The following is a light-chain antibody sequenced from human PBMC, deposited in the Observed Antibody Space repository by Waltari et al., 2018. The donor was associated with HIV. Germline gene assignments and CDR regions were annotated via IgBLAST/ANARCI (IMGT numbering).Light chain of an antibody. CDR1: QNIKNN. Sequence: EIVMTQSPATLSASPGERATLSCRASQNIKNNLAWYPQKPGQAPRLLIHGASTTDTGISARFSGSGSGTEFSLTIGSLQSEDFAVYYCQQYQNWPFTFGPGTRVEMK. V-gene: IGKV3-15*01. J-gene: IGKJ3*01. CDR2: GAS. CDR3: QQYQNWPFT.